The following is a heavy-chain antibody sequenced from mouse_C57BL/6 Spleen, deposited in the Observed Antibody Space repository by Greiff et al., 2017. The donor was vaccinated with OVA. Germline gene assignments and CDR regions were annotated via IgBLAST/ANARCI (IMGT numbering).Heavy chain of an antibody. Sequence: DVHLVESGGGLVKPGGSLKLSCAASGFTFSSYAMSWVRQTPEKRLEWVATISDGGSYTYYPDNVKGRFTISRDNAKNNLYLQMSHLKSEDTAMYYCARGDYDYDVGFAYWGQGTLVTVSA. CDR1: GFTFSSYA. D-gene: IGHD2-4*01. CDR2: ISDGGSYT. V-gene: IGHV5-4*01. J-gene: IGHJ3*01. CDR3: ARGDYDYDVGFAY.